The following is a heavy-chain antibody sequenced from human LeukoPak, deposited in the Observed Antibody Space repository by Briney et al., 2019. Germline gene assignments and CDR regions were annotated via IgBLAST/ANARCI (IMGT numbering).Heavy chain of an antibody. V-gene: IGHV1-2*02. Sequence: ASVKVSCKASGYTFTGYFLHWVRQAPGQGLEWLGWINPNSGGTNYAPKFQGRVTMTRDTSINAAYMELSRLRSDDTAVYYCARQLAVAGTGPAYYWGQGTLVIVSS. J-gene: IGHJ4*02. D-gene: IGHD6-19*01. CDR3: ARQLAVAGTGPAYY. CDR1: GYTFTGYF. CDR2: INPNSGGT.